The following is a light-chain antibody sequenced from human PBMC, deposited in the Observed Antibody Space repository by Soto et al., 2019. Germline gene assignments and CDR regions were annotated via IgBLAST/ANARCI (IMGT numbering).Light chain of an antibody. CDR1: QDISNY. J-gene: IGKJ3*01. Sequence: DIQMPQSPSSLSATVGDRVTITCRASQDISNYLAWHQQKPGKVPKLLIYASSTLQPGVPSRFSGSGSGTDFTLTISSLQPEDGATYYCQKYNGAPPETFGAVTKVAIK. V-gene: IGKV1-27*01. CDR3: QKYNGAPPET. CDR2: ASS.